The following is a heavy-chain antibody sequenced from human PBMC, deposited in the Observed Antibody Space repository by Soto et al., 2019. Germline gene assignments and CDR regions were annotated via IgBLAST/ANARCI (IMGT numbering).Heavy chain of an antibody. J-gene: IGHJ4*02. CDR2: INHSGST. CDR3: ARGGSGGDYDFWSGYLPGEFDY. Sequence: ETLSDTGAVYGGSFSGYYWSWIRQPPGKGLEWIGEINHSGSTNYNPSLKSRVTISVDTSKNQFSLKLSSVTAADTAVYYCARGGSGGDYDFWSGYLPGEFDYWGQGTLVTVSS. D-gene: IGHD3-3*01. V-gene: IGHV4-34*01. CDR1: GGSFSGYY.